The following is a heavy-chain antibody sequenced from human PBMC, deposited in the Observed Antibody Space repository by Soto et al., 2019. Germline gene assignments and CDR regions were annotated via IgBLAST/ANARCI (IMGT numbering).Heavy chain of an antibody. Sequence: GGSLRLSCAASGFTFSSYAMHWVRQAPGKGLEWVAVISYDGSNKYYADSVKGRFTISRDNSKNTLYLQMNSLRAEDTAVYYCARDVESGSSQYYYSHYGMDVWGQGTTVTVSS. CDR3: ARDVESGSSQYYYSHYGMDV. V-gene: IGHV3-30-3*01. CDR2: ISYDGSNK. D-gene: IGHD1-26*01. J-gene: IGHJ6*02. CDR1: GFTFSSYA.